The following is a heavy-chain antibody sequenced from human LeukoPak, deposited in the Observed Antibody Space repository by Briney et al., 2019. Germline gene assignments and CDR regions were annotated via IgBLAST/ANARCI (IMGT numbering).Heavy chain of an antibody. Sequence: SETLSLTCTVSGGSISSGSYYWSWIRQPAGKGLKWIGRIYTSGSTNYNPSLKSRVTISVDTSKNQFSLKLSSVTAADTAVYYCARGSTWSGFYRYYFDYWGQGTLVTVSS. V-gene: IGHV4-61*02. J-gene: IGHJ4*02. D-gene: IGHD3-3*01. CDR1: GGSISSGSYY. CDR2: IYTSGST. CDR3: ARGSTWSGFYRYYFDY.